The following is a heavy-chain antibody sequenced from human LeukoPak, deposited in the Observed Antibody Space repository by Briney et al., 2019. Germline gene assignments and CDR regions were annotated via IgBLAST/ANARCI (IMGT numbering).Heavy chain of an antibody. CDR2: IYYSGST. D-gene: IGHD6-13*01. J-gene: IGHJ4*02. V-gene: IGHV4-59*01. CDR1: GGSISSYY. CDR3: AGSSSWYYFDY. Sequence: KPSETLSLTCTVSGGSISSYYWSWIRQPPGKGLEWIGYIYYSGSTNYNPSLKSRVTISVDTSKNQFSLKLSSVTAADTAVYYCAGSSSWYYFDYWGQGTLVTVSS.